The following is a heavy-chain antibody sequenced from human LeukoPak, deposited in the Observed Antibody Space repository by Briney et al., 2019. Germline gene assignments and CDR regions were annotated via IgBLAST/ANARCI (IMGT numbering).Heavy chain of an antibody. J-gene: IGHJ4*02. D-gene: IGHD3-22*01. CDR3: ARDLYYYDSSGYYGFDY. V-gene: IGHV3-21*01. CDR1: GFTFSSYS. Sequence: PGGSLRLSCAASGFTFSSYSMNWVRQAPGKGLEWVSSISSSSSYIYYADSVKGRFTISRDNAKNSLYLQMNSLRAEDTAVYYCARDLYYYDSSGYYGFDYWGQGTLVTVSS. CDR2: ISSSSSYI.